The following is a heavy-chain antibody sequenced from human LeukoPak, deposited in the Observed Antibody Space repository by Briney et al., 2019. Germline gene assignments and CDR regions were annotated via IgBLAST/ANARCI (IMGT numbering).Heavy chain of an antibody. J-gene: IGHJ4*02. CDR3: AKAEGHYYGSGSSIDY. CDR1: GFTFSSYG. D-gene: IGHD3-10*01. Sequence: GGSLRLSCAASGFTFSSYGMHWVRQAPGKGLEWVAVISYDGSNKYYADSVKGRFTISRDNSKNTLYLQMNSLRAEDTAVYYCAKAEGHYYGSGSSIDYWGQGTLVTVSS. CDR2: ISYDGSNK. V-gene: IGHV3-30*18.